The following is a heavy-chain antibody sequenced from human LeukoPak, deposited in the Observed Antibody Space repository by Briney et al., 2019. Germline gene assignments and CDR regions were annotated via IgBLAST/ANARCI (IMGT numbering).Heavy chain of an antibody. J-gene: IGHJ4*02. CDR3: TSTTANMGG. Sequence: PGGSLRLSCAASGFTFSNAWMSWVRQAPGKGLEWVGRIKSKTDGGATNYAAAVEGRFTISRDDSKNTLYLQMNSLKVEDTAVYYCTSTTANMGGWGQGTLVTVSS. V-gene: IGHV3-15*01. CDR2: IKSKTDGGAT. D-gene: IGHD2-2*01. CDR1: GFTFSNAW.